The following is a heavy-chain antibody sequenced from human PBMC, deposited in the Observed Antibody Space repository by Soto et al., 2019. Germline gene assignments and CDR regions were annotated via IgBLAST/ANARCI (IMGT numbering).Heavy chain of an antibody. CDR2: FIPMFNRP. CDR3: ARGQFHHVSNYYYALDV. V-gene: IGHV1-69*01. Sequence: QVQLVQSGAEVKKPGSSVKVSCKASGGTFSSYAISWVRQAPGQGLAWMGGFIPMFNRPHSARKFQGRVTITADESTSTAYMDLSSLRSEDTAVYYCARGQFHHVSNYYYALDVWGQGTKVTVSS. CDR1: GGTFSSYA. J-gene: IGHJ6*02.